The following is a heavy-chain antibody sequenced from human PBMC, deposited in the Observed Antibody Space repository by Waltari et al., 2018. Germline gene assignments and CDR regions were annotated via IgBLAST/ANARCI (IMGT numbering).Heavy chain of an antibody. CDR2: IKQDGSEK. V-gene: IGHV3-7*04. CDR3: ARGVTTVEY. J-gene: IGHJ4*02. CDR1: GFTFTNHW. Sequence: LVESGGGLVQPGGSLRLSCSGSGFTFTNHWMSWVRQAPGKGPEWVASIKQDGSEKYYVDSMKGRFTISRDNAKNSLSLQMDSLRAEDTAVYFCARGVTTVEYWGQGTLVTVSS. D-gene: IGHD2-21*02.